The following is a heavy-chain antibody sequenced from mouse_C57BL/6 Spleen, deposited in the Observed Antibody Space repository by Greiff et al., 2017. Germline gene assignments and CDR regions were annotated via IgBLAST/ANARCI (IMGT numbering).Heavy chain of an antibody. CDR2: IYPGDGDT. CDR3: ARSLYGNYFDY. D-gene: IGHD2-10*02. Sequence: QVQLQQSGPELVKPGASVKISCKASGYAFSSSWMNWVKQRPGKGLEWIGRIYPGDGDTNYNGKFKGKATLTADKSSSTAYMQLSSLTSEDSAVYFCARSLYGNYFDYWGQGTTLTVSS. CDR1: GYAFSSSW. V-gene: IGHV1-82*01. J-gene: IGHJ2*01.